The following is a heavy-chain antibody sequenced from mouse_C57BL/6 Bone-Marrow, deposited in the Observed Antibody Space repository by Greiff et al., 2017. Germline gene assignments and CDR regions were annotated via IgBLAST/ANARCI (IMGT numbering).Heavy chain of an antibody. CDR3: ASYGSGYCYAMDY. CDR2: ISDGGSYT. Sequence: EVMLVESGGGLVKPGGSLKLSCAASGFTFSSYAMSWVRQTPEKRLEWVATISDGGSYTYYPDNVKGRFTISRDNAKNNLYLQMSHLKSEDTAMYYCASYGSGYCYAMDYWGRGTSVIVSS. D-gene: IGHD1-1*01. V-gene: IGHV5-4*03. J-gene: IGHJ4*01. CDR1: GFTFSSYA.